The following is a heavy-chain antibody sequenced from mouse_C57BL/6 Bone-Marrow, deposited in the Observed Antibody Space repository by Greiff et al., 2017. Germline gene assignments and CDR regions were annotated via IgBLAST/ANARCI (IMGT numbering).Heavy chain of an antibody. CDR1: GYTFTTYP. J-gene: IGHJ2*01. V-gene: IGHV1-63*01. CDR2: IYPGGGYT. Sequence: VQLQQSGAELVKPGASVTMSCKASGYTFTTYPIEWMKQNHGKSLEWIGDIYPGGGYTTYNEKFKGKATLTADKSSSTAYMQFSSLTSEDSAIYYCASYYYGCFDYWGQGTTLTVSS. CDR3: ASYYYGCFDY. D-gene: IGHD1-1*01.